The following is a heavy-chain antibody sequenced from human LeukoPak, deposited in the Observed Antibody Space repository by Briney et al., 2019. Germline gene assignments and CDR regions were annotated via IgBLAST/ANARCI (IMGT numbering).Heavy chain of an antibody. CDR1: GYTFTSYG. D-gene: IGHD3-16*01. CDR2: ISGYNGNT. V-gene: IGHV1-18*01. J-gene: IGHJ4*02. CDR3: ARNGPYTSGGSYYFDY. Sequence: ASVKVSCKASGYTFTSYGTSWVRQAAGQGLEWMGWISGYNGNTNYAQKLQGRATMTTDTSTSTAYMEVRSLRSDDTAVYYCARNGPYTSGGSYYFDYWGQGTLVTVSS.